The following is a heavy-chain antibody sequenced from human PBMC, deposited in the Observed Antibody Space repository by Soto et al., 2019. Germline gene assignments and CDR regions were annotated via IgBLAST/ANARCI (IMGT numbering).Heavy chain of an antibody. V-gene: IGHV1-69*02. D-gene: IGHD3-10*01. CDR1: GGTFSSYT. J-gene: IGHJ6*02. CDR3: ARFRGSYGMDV. Sequence: QVQLVQSGAEVKKPGSSVKVSCKASGGTFSSYTISWVRQAPGQGLEWMGRIIPILGIPNYAQKFQGRVTITADKYTSTVYMELSSLRSEDTAVYYCARFRGSYGMDVWGQGTTVTVSS. CDR2: IIPILGIP.